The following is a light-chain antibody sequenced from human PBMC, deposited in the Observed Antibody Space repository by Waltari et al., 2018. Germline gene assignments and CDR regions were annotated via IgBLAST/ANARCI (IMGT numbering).Light chain of an antibody. Sequence: QSVLTQPPSVSGAPGQRANISCTGGTPNLGKGNAVHGYQPLPGTAPKLLIYYNNNRPSGVPDRFSGSRSGTSASLAITGLQAEDEADYYCQSYDSNQVVFGGGTKLTVL. CDR2: YNN. CDR1: TPNLGKGNA. CDR3: QSYDSNQVV. J-gene: IGLJ2*01. V-gene: IGLV1-40*01.